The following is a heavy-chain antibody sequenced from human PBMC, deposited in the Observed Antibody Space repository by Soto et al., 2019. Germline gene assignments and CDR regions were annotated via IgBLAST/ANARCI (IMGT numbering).Heavy chain of an antibody. CDR1: GYTFTSYG. CDR3: ARVKGYCSSTSCYYFDY. Sequence: ASVKVSCKASGYTFTSYGISWVRQAPGQGLEWMGWISAYNGNTNYAQKLQGRVTMTTDTSTSTAYMELRSLRSDDAAVYYCARVKGYCSSTSCYYFDYWAQGTLVTVS. J-gene: IGHJ4*02. V-gene: IGHV1-18*01. CDR2: ISAYNGNT. D-gene: IGHD2-2*01.